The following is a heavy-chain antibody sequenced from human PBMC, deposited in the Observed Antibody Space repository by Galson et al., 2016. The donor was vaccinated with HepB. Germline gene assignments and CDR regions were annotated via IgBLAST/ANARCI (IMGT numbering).Heavy chain of an antibody. D-gene: IGHD3-10*01. J-gene: IGHJ6*02. CDR1: GFTVSSNC. CDR3: ARDWRGSGSYNPYYYYGMDV. CDR2: IYSGGTA. V-gene: IGHV3-53*01. Sequence: SLRLSCAASGFTVSSNCMSWVRQAPGKGLEWVSLIYSGGTAFYADSVKGRFTTSRDDSKNTLYLQMNSLRAEDTAVYYCARDWRGSGSYNPYYYYGMDVWGQGTTVTVSS.